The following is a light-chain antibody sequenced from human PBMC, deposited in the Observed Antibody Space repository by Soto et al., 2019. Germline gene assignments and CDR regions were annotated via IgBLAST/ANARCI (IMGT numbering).Light chain of an antibody. CDR3: MQALQTPWT. V-gene: IGKV2-28*01. CDR1: QSLLHNNGYNY. CDR2: LGS. J-gene: IGKJ1*01. Sequence: DIVMTQSPLSLPVTPVEPASLSCRSSQSLLHNNGYNYLDWYLQKPGQSPQLLIYLGSNRASGVPDRFSGSGSGKDFTLKISRVEAEDVGVSYCMQALQTPWTFGQGTKVESK.